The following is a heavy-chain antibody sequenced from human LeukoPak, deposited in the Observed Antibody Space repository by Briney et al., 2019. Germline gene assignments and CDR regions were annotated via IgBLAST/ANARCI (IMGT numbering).Heavy chain of an antibody. CDR3: ARVSLQWRDAFDI. D-gene: IGHD6-19*01. CDR2: IYYSGST. V-gene: IGHV4-59*08. CDR1: GGSISSYY. J-gene: IGHJ3*02. Sequence: SETLSLTCTVSGGSISSYYWSWIRQPPGKGLEWIGYIYYSGSTNYIPSPKSRVTISVDTSKNQFSLKLSSVTAADTAVYYCARVSLQWRDAFDIWGQGTMVTVSS.